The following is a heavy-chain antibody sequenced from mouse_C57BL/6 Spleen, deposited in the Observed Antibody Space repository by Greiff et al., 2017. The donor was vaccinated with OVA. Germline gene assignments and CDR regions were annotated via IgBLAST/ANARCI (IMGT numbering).Heavy chain of an antibody. Sequence: QVQLKQSGAELARPGASVKLSCKASGYTFTSYGISWVKQRTGQGLEWIGEIYPRSGNTYYNEKFKGKATLTADKSSSTAYMELRSLTSEDSAVYFCARKTVITTVVATGDYAMDYWGQGTSVTVSS. CDR2: IYPRSGNT. V-gene: IGHV1-81*01. D-gene: IGHD1-1*01. J-gene: IGHJ4*01. CDR3: ARKTVITTVVATGDYAMDY. CDR1: GYTFTSYG.